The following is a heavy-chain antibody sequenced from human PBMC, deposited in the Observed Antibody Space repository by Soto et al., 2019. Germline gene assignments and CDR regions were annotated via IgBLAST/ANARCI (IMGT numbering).Heavy chain of an antibody. CDR1: GGTFSSYA. D-gene: IGHD4-17*01. CDR3: GMQRMSTVRGVFDY. J-gene: IGHJ4*02. Sequence: QVQLVQSGAEVKKPGSSVKVSCKASGGTFSSYAISWVRQAPGQGLEWMGGIIPIFGTANYAQKFQGRVTITADESTSTAYMERSSLRSEDTAVYYCGMQRMSTVRGVFDYWGQGTLVTVSS. CDR2: IIPIFGTA. V-gene: IGHV1-69*01.